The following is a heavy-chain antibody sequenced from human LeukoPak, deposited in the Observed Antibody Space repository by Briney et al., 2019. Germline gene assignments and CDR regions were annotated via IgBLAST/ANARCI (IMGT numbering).Heavy chain of an antibody. V-gene: IGHV1-24*01. J-gene: IGHJ4*02. CDR3: ATLRKIYDFWSSYYDLLDFDY. CDR1: GYTLTELS. Sequence: ASVKVSCKVSGYTLTELSMHWVRQAPGKGLEWMGGFDPEDGETIYAQKFQGRVTMTEDTSTDTAYMELSSLRSEDTAVYYCATLRKIYDFWSSYYDLLDFDYWGQGTLVTVSS. CDR2: FDPEDGET. D-gene: IGHD3-3*01.